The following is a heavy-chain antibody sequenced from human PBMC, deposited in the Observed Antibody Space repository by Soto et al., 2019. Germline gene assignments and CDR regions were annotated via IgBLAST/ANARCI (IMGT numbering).Heavy chain of an antibody. CDR2: ISGSGGST. D-gene: IGHD5-12*01. CDR3: AKDRGIYSGYDLLWEN. Sequence: PGGLLRHSCAAFGLTFVSYAMSWVRQTPGKGLEWVSAISGSGGSTYYADSVKGRFTISRDNSKNTLYLQMNSLRAEDTAVYYCAKDRGIYSGYDLLWENWGQGTLVTVSS. V-gene: IGHV3-23*01. CDR1: GLTFVSYA. J-gene: IGHJ4*02.